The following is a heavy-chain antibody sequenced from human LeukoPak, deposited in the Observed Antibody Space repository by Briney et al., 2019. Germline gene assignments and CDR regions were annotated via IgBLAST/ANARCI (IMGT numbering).Heavy chain of an antibody. CDR2: IYSGGST. CDR3: ARDRGSGDFDP. CDR1: GFTFSSYS. V-gene: IGHV3-66*01. D-gene: IGHD3-10*01. Sequence: PGGSLRLSCAASGFTFSSYSMNWVRQAPGKGLEWVSVIYSGGSTSYAESVKGRFTISRDNSKNTLYLQMNSLKAEDAAVYYCARDRGSGDFDPWGQGTLVTVSS. J-gene: IGHJ5*02.